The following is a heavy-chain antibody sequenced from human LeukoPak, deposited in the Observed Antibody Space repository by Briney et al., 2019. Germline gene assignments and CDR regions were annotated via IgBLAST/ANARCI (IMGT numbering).Heavy chain of an antibody. J-gene: IGHJ4*02. Sequence: PSETLSLTCTVSGYSISSGYYWGWIRQPPGKGLEWIGSIYYSGSTYYNPSLKSRVTISVDTSKNQFSLKLSSVTAADTAVYYCARGIGYYDSSGYFDYWGQGTLVTVSS. D-gene: IGHD3-22*01. CDR2: IYYSGST. CDR3: ARGIGYYDSSGYFDY. V-gene: IGHV4-38-2*02. CDR1: GYSISSGYY.